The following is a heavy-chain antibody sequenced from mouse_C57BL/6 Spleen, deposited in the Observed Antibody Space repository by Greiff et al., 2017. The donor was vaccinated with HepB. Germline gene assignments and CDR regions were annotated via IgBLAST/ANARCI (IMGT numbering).Heavy chain of an antibody. CDR2: ISSGSSTI. CDR1: GFTFSDYG. D-gene: IGHD1-1*01. CDR3: ARPYYYGSSYYFGY. Sequence: EVKLVESGGGLVKPGGSLKLSCAASGFTFSDYGMHWVRQAPEKGLEWVAYISSGSSTIYYADTVKGRFTISRDNAKNTLFLQMTSLRSEDTAMYYCARPYYYGSSYYFGYWGQGTTLTVSS. V-gene: IGHV5-17*01. J-gene: IGHJ2*01.